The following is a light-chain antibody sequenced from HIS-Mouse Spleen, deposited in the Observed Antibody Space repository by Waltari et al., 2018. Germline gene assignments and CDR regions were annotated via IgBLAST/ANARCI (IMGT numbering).Light chain of an antibody. Sequence: QSALTQPASVSGSPGQSITISCTGTSSDVGGYNHVSWHQQHPGKAPTLMIYDVSTRPSGVSNRFSGSKSGNTASLTISGLQAEDEADYYCSSYTSSSTLVFGGGTKLTVL. CDR1: SSDVGGYNH. CDR2: DVS. V-gene: IGLV2-14*03. CDR3: SSYTSSSTLV. J-gene: IGLJ2*01.